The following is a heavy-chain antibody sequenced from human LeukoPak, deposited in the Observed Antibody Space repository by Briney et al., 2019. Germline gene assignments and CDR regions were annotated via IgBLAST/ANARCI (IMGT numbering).Heavy chain of an antibody. V-gene: IGHV1-2*02. D-gene: IGHD5-12*01. CDR1: GYTFTGYY. J-gene: IGHJ4*02. CDR2: INPNSGGT. Sequence: ASVTVSFTASGYTFTGYYMHWVRQAPGQGLEWMGWINPNSGGTNYAQKFQGRVTMTRDTSISTAYMELSRLRSDDTAVYYCARLYSGYDNGNYWGQGTLVTVSS. CDR3: ARLYSGYDNGNY.